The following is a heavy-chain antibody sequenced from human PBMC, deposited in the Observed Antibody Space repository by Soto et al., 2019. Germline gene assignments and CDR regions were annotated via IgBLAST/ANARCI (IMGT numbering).Heavy chain of an antibody. CDR1: GYTFTSYY. D-gene: IGHD3-10*01. CDR2: INPSGGST. Sequence: GASVKVSCKASGYTFTSYYMHWVRQAPGQGLEWMGIINPSGGSTSYAQKFQGRVTMTRDTSTSTVYMELSSLRSEDTAVYYCARDAATMVRGAHYYYYGMDVWGQGTTVTVSS. CDR3: ARDAATMVRGAHYYYYGMDV. V-gene: IGHV1-46*01. J-gene: IGHJ6*02.